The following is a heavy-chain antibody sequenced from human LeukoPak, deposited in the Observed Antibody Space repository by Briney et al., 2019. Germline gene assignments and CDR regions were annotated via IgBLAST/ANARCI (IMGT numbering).Heavy chain of an antibody. CDR3: ARASRDGYSYGLVDY. Sequence: SETLSLTCTVSGGSISSYYWSWIRQPPGKGPEWIGYIYYSGSTNYNPSLKSRVTISVDTSKNQFSLKLSSVTAADTAVYYCARASRDGYSYGLVDYWGQGTLVTVSS. V-gene: IGHV4-59*01. J-gene: IGHJ4*02. CDR1: GGSISSYY. CDR2: IYYSGST. D-gene: IGHD5-18*01.